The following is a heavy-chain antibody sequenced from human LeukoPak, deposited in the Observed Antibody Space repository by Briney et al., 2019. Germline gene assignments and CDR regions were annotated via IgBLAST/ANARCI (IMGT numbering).Heavy chain of an antibody. CDR3: ARGKGDSSGWLVNFDC. V-gene: IGHV1-46*01. Sequence: GASVKVSCKASGYTFTSYYMHWVRQAPGQGLEWMGIINPSGGSTSYAQKFQGRVTMARDTSTSTVCMELSSLRSEDTAVYYCARGKGDSSGWLVNFDCWGQGTLVTVSS. CDR2: INPSGGST. CDR1: GYTFTSYY. D-gene: IGHD6-19*01. J-gene: IGHJ4*02.